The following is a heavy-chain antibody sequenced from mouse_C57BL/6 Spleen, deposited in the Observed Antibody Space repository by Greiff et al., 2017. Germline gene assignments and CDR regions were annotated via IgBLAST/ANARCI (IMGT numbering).Heavy chain of an antibody. CDR2: IYPGSGST. Sequence: VQLQQSGAELVKPGASVKMSCKASGYTFTCYWITWVKQRPGHGLEWIGDIYPGSGSTNYNEKFKSKATLTVDTSSSTAYMQLSSLTSEDSAVYYCARGSNWPFDYWGQGTTLTVSS. V-gene: IGHV1-55*01. CDR3: ARGSNWPFDY. J-gene: IGHJ2*01. D-gene: IGHD4-1*01. CDR1: GYTFTCYW.